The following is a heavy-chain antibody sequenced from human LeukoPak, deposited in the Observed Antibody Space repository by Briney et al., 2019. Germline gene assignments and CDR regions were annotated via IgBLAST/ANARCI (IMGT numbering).Heavy chain of an antibody. CDR2: IKQDGSEK. Sequence: PGGSLRLSCAASGFTFSNFWMSWVRQAPGKGLEWVANIKQDGSEKHYVDSVKGRFTISRDNAKNSLYLQMNSLRAEDTAVYYCARGWFDPWGQGTLVTVSS. J-gene: IGHJ5*02. CDR3: ARGWFDP. CDR1: GFTFSNFW. V-gene: IGHV3-7*01.